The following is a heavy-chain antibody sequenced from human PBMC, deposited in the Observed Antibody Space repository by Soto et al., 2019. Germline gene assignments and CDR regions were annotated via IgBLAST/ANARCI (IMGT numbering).Heavy chain of an antibody. CDR2: IKMDASEK. CDR3: ARATTAAGTGWFDP. J-gene: IGHJ5*02. CDR1: GFTFGSYW. Sequence: GGSLRLSCAASGFTFGSYWMSRVRQAPGKGLEWLATIKMDASEKKYVDSVKGRFTMSRDNAKNSLYLQMNSLRAEDTAVYYCARATTAAGTGWFDPWGQGTLVTVSS. D-gene: IGHD6-13*01. V-gene: IGHV3-7*01.